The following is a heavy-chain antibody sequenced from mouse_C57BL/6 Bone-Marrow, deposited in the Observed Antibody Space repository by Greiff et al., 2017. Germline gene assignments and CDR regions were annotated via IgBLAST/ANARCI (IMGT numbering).Heavy chain of an antibody. CDR1: GFTFSSYA. V-gene: IGHV5-9-1*02. CDR2: ISSGGDYI. D-gene: IGHD1-1*01. J-gene: IGHJ2*01. CDR3: TRAFTTVVLYYFDY. Sequence: DVQLVESGEGLVKPGGSLKLSCAASGFTFSSYAMSWVRQTPEKRLEWVAYISSGGDYIYYADTVKGRFTISRDNARNTLYLQMSSLKSEDTAMYYCTRAFTTVVLYYFDYWGQGTTLTVSS.